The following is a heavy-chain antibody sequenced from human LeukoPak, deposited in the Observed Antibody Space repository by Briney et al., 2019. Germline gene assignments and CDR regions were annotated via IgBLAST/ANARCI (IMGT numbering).Heavy chain of an antibody. Sequence: ASVKVSCKASGYTFTSYDINWVRQATGQGLEWMGWMNPNSGNTGYAQKFQGRVTITRNTSISTAYMELSSLRSEDTAVYYCARGGLVTAISQAYYYYMDVWGKGTTVTVSS. J-gene: IGHJ6*03. CDR2: MNPNSGNT. V-gene: IGHV1-8*03. CDR3: ARGGLVTAISQAYYYYMDV. D-gene: IGHD2-21*02. CDR1: GYTFTSYD.